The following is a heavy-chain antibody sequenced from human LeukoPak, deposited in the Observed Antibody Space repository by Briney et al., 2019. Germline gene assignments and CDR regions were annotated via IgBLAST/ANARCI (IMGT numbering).Heavy chain of an antibody. V-gene: IGHV3-23*01. D-gene: IGHD5-18*01. CDR2: ISDSGGST. CDR1: GFTFSSYA. J-gene: IGHJ4*02. Sequence: QPGGSLRLSCAASGFTFSSYAMSWVRQAPGNGLEWVSVISDSGGSTYYADSVKGRFTISRDNSKNTLYLQMNSLRAEDTAVYYCAKFRGYSYGYPFDYWGQGTLVTVSS. CDR3: AKFRGYSYGYPFDY.